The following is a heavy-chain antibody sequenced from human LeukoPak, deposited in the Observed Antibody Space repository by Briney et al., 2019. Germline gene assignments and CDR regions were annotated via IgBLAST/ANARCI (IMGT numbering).Heavy chain of an antibody. CDR1: GYTFTGYY. J-gene: IGHJ6*02. CDR2: INPNSGGT. CDR3: ARVIHDSSYYYYYGMDV. D-gene: IGHD3-22*01. V-gene: IGHV1-2*04. Sequence: GASVKVSCKASGYTFTGYYMHWVRQAPGQGLEWMGWINPNSGGTNYAQKFQGWVTMTRDTSISTAYMELSRLRSDDTAVYYCARVIHDSSYYYYYGMDVWGQGTTVTVSS.